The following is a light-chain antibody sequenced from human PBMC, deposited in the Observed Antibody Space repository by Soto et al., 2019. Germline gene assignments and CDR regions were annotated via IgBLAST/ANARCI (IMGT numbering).Light chain of an antibody. Sequence: QSVLTQPASVSGSPGQSITISCTGTSSDIGAYKHVSWYQQHPGKAPKLMIYEVSNRPSGVSNRFPGSKSGNTASLTISGLQAEDEADYYCSSYTTSSTQVFGTGTKVTVL. V-gene: IGLV2-14*01. CDR3: SSYTTSSTQV. J-gene: IGLJ1*01. CDR2: EVS. CDR1: SSDIGAYKH.